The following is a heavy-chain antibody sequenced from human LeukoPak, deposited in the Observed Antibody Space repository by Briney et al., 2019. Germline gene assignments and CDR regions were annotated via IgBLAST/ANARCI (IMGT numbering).Heavy chain of an antibody. CDR1: GYTLTELP. J-gene: IGHJ6*02. CDR2: FDPEDGET. Sequence: ASVKVSCKVSGYTLTELPMHWVRQAPGKGLEWMGGFDPEDGETIYAQKFRGRVTMTEDTSTDTAYMELSSLRSEDTAVYYCATATIDTISSRDYYYYYGMDVWGQGTTVTVSS. D-gene: IGHD3-9*01. V-gene: IGHV1-24*01. CDR3: ATATIDTISSRDYYYYYGMDV.